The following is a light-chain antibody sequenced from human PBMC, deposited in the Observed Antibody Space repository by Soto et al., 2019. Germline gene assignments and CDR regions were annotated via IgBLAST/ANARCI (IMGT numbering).Light chain of an antibody. Sequence: DIQLTQSPSSLSASVGGRVTXTCQASHDINTYLHWYQQKLGKAPKLLIYDASNLETGVPSRFSGSGSGTEFTFTITSLQPEDIATYYCHQYDTVPYDFGPGTKVDIK. CDR2: DAS. V-gene: IGKV1-33*01. J-gene: IGKJ3*01. CDR1: HDINTY. CDR3: HQYDTVPYD.